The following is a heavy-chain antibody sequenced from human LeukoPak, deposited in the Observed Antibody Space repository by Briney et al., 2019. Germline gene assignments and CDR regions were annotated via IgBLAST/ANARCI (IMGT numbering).Heavy chain of an antibody. CDR3: AKDPNGDYIGAFDF. D-gene: IGHD4-17*01. V-gene: IGHV3-23*01. J-gene: IGHJ3*01. Sequence: PGGSLRLSCAASAFSFSKFALIWVRQAPGKGLEWVSAITANGGYTLYADAVKGRFTVSRDNSKNTLYLQINCLRPEDTAMYYCAKDPNGDYIGAFDFWGQGTMVTVSS. CDR2: ITANGGYT. CDR1: AFSFSKFA.